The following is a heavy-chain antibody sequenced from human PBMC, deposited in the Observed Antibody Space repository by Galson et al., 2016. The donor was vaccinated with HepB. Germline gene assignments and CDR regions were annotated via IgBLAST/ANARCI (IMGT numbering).Heavy chain of an antibody. CDR2: SSGSGYFI. J-gene: IGHJ4*02. D-gene: IGHD3-10*01. Sequence: SLRLSCAASGYTLSSHSMNWVRQAPGKGLEWVSSSSGSGYFIFYADSVKGRFTVSRDNAKNSLYLQMNSLRAEDTAVYYCARESRMVRGVITYFFDYWGQGTLVTVSS. CDR3: ARESRMVRGVITYFFDY. CDR1: GYTLSSHS. V-gene: IGHV3-21*04.